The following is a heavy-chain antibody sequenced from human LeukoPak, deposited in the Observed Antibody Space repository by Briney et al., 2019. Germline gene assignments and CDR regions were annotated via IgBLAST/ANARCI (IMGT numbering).Heavy chain of an antibody. CDR1: GYSISSGYY. J-gene: IGHJ4*02. CDR3: ARAYDSRGYEP. D-gene: IGHD3-22*01. V-gene: IGHV4-38-2*02. CDR2: IYYSGST. Sequence: SETLSLTCTVSGYSISSGYYWGWIRQPPGKGLEWIGYIYYSGSTYYNPSLKSRVTISVDTSKNQFSLKLSSVTAADTAVYYCARAYDSRGYEPWGQGTLVTVSS.